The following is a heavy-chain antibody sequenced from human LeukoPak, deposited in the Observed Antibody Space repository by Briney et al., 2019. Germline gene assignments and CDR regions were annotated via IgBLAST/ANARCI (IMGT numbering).Heavy chain of an antibody. D-gene: IGHD6-19*01. Sequence: GGSLRLSCAVSGFTFSDHYVDWVRQAPGKGLEWVGRSRDKGNSYTTEYAASVKGRFTISRDVSRDSLYLQMNSLKTEDTAVYYCVRTSRFGSDWYSDYWGQGTLVTVSS. CDR3: VRTSRFGSDWYSDY. V-gene: IGHV3-72*01. CDR2: SRDKGNSYTT. CDR1: GFTFSDHY. J-gene: IGHJ4*02.